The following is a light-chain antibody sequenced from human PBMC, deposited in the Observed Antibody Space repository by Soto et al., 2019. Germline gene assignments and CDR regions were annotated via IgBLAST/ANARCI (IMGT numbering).Light chain of an antibody. CDR3: CSYAGSTL. V-gene: IGLV2-23*02. CDR2: EVS. Sequence: QSALTQPASVSGSPGQSITISCTGTSSDVRSYNLVSWYQQHPGKAPKLMIYEVSKRPSGVSNRFSGSKSGNTASLTISGLQAEDEADYYCCSYAGSTLFGGGTKVTVL. CDR1: SSDVRSYNL. J-gene: IGLJ2*01.